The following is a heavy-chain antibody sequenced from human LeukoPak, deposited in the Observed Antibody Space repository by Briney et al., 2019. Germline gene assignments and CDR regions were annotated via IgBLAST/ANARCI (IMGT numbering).Heavy chain of an antibody. J-gene: IGHJ6*02. CDR3: ARVLITIFGYYGMDV. CDR2: IWYDESNK. D-gene: IGHD3-3*01. CDR1: GFSSYG. Sequence: GGSLRLSCAASGFSSYGMHWVRQAPGKGLEWVAVIWYDESNKYYADSVKGRFTISRDNAKNSLYLQMNSLRAEDTAVYYCARVLITIFGYYGMDVWGQGTTVTVSS. V-gene: IGHV3-33*01.